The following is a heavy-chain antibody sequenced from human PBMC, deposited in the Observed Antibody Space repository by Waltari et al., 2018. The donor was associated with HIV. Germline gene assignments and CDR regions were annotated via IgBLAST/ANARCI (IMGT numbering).Heavy chain of an antibody. D-gene: IGHD2-21*02. CDR1: GSTVSSNS. Sequence: EVQLVESGGGLVQPGGSLRLSCAASGSTVSSNSRSWVRQAPGKGLEWVSVIYSGGSTYYADSVKGRFTISRDNSKNTLYLQMNSLRAEDTAVYYCASIAYCGGDCYPRGMDVWGQGTTVTVSS. J-gene: IGHJ6*02. V-gene: IGHV3-66*01. CDR2: IYSGGST. CDR3: ASIAYCGGDCYPRGMDV.